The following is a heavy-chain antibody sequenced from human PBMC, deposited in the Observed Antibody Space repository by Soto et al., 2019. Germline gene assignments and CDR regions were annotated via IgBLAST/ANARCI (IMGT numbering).Heavy chain of an antibody. CDR3: AIDSGVVPAVPSFIAPDYYYYYMDV. J-gene: IGHJ6*03. D-gene: IGHD2-2*01. CDR2: ISSSSSTI. V-gene: IGHV3-48*01. CDR1: GFTFSSYS. Sequence: EVQLVESGGGLVQPGGSLRLSCAASGFTFSSYSMNWVRQAPGKGLEWVSYISSSSSTIYYADSVKGRFTISRDNAKISLYLQMNRLRAEDTAVYYSAIDSGVVPAVPSFIAPDYYYYYMDVWGKSTTVTVSS.